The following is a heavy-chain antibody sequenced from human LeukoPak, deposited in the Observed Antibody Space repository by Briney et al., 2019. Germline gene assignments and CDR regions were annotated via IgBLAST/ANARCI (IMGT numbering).Heavy chain of an antibody. D-gene: IGHD5-12*01. V-gene: IGHV3-23*01. Sequence: PGGSLRLSCAASGFTFSAFAMHWVRQAPGKGLEWVSAISGGGAETYYADSVKGRFTISRDNSKDTLHLQMSSLRAEDTALYYCAKVVLSSLYSAHDIWGQGTLVSVSS. CDR3: AKVVLSSLYSAHDI. J-gene: IGHJ4*02. CDR2: ISGGGAET. CDR1: GFTFSAFA.